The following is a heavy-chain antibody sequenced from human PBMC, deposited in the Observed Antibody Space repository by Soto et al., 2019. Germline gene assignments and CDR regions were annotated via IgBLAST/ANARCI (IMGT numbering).Heavy chain of an antibody. CDR3: AREIAVAGTHRGRNWFDP. Sequence: PSQTLSLTCAISGDSVSSNSAAWNWIRQSPSRGLEWLGRTYYRSKWYNDYAVSVKSRITINPDTSKNQFSLQLNSVTPEDTAVYYCAREIAVAGTHRGRNWFDPLGQGTLVTVSS. V-gene: IGHV6-1*01. CDR2: TYYRSKWYN. D-gene: IGHD6-19*01. J-gene: IGHJ5*01. CDR1: GDSVSSNSAA.